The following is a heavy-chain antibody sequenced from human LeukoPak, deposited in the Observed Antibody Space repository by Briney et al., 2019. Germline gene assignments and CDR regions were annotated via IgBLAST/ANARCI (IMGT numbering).Heavy chain of an antibody. D-gene: IGHD6-13*01. V-gene: IGHV1-2*02. Sequence: ASVKVSCKASGYTFTGYYMHWVRQAPGQGLERMGWINPNSGGTNYAQKFQGRVTMTRDTSISTAYMELSRLRSDDTAVYYCAREGDGSSWSDYWGQGTLVTVSS. J-gene: IGHJ4*02. CDR2: INPNSGGT. CDR1: GYTFTGYY. CDR3: AREGDGSSWSDY.